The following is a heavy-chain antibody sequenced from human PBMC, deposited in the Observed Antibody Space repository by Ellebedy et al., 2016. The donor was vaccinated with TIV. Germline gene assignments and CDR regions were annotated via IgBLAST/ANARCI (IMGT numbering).Heavy chain of an antibody. CDR3: ARSYLYDYFDA. D-gene: IGHD2-2*02. V-gene: IGHV3-11*01. CDR1: GFSFSANY. Sequence: GGSLRLXXAASGFSFSANYMSWIRQAPGKGLEWVSHFTISGTTIYYADSVKGRFTISRDNANNTLYLQMNNLRAEDTAVYYCARSYLYDYFDAWGQGALVTVSS. J-gene: IGHJ4*02. CDR2: FTISGTTI.